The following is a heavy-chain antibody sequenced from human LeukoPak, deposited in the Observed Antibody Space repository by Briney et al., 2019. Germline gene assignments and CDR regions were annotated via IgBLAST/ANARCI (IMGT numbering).Heavy chain of an antibody. D-gene: IGHD6-19*01. CDR3: ARHGIGSGWENYYGMDV. CDR1: GGSISSYY. J-gene: IGHJ6*02. V-gene: IGHV4-59*08. Sequence: PSETLSLTCTVSGGSISSYYWSWIRQPPGKGLEWIGYIYYSGSTNYNPSLKSRVTISVDTSKNQFSLKLSSVTAADTAVYYCARHGIGSGWENYYGMDVWGQGTTVTVSS. CDR2: IYYSGST.